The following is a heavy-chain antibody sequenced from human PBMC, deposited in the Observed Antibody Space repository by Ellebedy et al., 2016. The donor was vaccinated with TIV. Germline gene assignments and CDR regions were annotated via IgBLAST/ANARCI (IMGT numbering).Heavy chain of an antibody. CDR2: IFMSGST. J-gene: IGHJ2*01. V-gene: IGHV4-4*07. CDR1: GGSFTSYY. CDR3: ARLRQSRDRSHWYFDL. Sequence: SETLSLTXTVSGGSFTSYYWSWIRQSAGKGLEWIGRIFMSGSTTYNPSLKNRVTMSVDASTTQLSLNSSSVTAADTAVYFCARLRQSRDRSHWYFDLWGRGTLVTVSS. D-gene: IGHD1-14*01.